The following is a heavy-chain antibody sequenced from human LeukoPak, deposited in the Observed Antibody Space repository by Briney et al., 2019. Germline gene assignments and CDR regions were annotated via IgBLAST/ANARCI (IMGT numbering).Heavy chain of an antibody. CDR3: ARRSIAVAGMDY. Sequence: PSETLSLTCSVSGGSISSSNWWSWVRQPPGKGLEWIGEIYHSGSTYYNPSLKSRVTISVDTSKNQFSLKLSSVTAADTAVYYCARRSIAVAGMDYWGQGTLVTVSS. D-gene: IGHD6-19*01. CDR2: IYHSGST. CDR1: GGSISSSNW. V-gene: IGHV4-4*02. J-gene: IGHJ4*02.